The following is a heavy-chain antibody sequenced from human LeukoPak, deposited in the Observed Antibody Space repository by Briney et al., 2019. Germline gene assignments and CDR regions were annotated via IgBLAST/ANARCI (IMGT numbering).Heavy chain of an antibody. CDR2: GFYSGGT. J-gene: IGHJ2*01. V-gene: IGHV4-39*01. Sequence: SETLSLTCTVSGDSISSDSYCWAWIRQPPGKGLEWIGSGFYSGGTSYNPSLKSRVAVSVDTSRNQFSLQLTSVTATDAAVYYSARHVRVVTAQLYWYFDLWGRGTLVTVSS. D-gene: IGHD2-21*02. CDR3: ARHVRVVTAQLYWYFDL. CDR1: GDSISSDSYC.